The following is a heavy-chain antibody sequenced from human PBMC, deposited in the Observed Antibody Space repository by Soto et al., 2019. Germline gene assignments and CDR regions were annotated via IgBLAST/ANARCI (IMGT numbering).Heavy chain of an antibody. CDR3: ARDPPTVTSAFDI. Sequence: ASVKVSCKASGGTFSSYAISWVRQAPGQGLEWMGGIIPIFGTANYAQKFQGRVTITADESTSTAYMELSSLRSEDTAVYYCARDPPTVTSAFDIWGQGTMVTVSS. D-gene: IGHD4-17*01. CDR2: IIPIFGTA. J-gene: IGHJ3*02. CDR1: GGTFSSYA. V-gene: IGHV1-69*13.